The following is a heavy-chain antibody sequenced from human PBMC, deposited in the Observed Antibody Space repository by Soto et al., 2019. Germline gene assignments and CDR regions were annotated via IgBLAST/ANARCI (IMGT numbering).Heavy chain of an antibody. CDR3: AREPYYYDSSGYYNWFDP. CDR2: IIPIFGTA. J-gene: IGHJ5*02. V-gene: IGHV1-69*13. Sequence: SVKVSCKASGGTFSSYAISWVRQAPGQGLEWMGGIIPIFGTANYAQKFQGRVMITADESTSTAYMELSSLRSEDTAVYYCAREPYYYDSSGYYNWFDPWGQGTLVTVSS. CDR1: GGTFSSYA. D-gene: IGHD3-22*01.